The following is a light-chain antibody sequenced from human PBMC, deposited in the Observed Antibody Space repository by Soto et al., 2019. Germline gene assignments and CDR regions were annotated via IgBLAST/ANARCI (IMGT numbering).Light chain of an antibody. CDR2: DAS. CDR1: QSVSSY. Sequence: EIVLTQSPATLSLSPGARATLSCRASQSVSSYFAWYQQKPGQAPRLRIYDASNRATGIPARFSGSGSGTDFTLTISSLEPEDFAVYYCQQWTFGQGTKVEIK. CDR3: QQWT. V-gene: IGKV3-11*01. J-gene: IGKJ1*01.